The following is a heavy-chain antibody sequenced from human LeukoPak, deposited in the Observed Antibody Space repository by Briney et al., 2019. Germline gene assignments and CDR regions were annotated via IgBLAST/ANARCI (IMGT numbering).Heavy chain of an antibody. CDR1: GFTVSSNY. V-gene: IGHV3-53*01. Sequence: GGSLRLSCAASGFTVSSNYMSWVRQAPGKGLEWVSVIYSGGSTYYADSVKGRFTISRDNAKNMVYLQMNSLRAEDTAVYYCARADYYGSGSYYADYWGQGTLVTVSS. J-gene: IGHJ4*02. D-gene: IGHD3-10*01. CDR2: IYSGGST. CDR3: ARADYYGSGSYYADY.